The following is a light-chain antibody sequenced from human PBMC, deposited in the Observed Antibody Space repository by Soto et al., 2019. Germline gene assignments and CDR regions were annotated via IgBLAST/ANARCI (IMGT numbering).Light chain of an antibody. V-gene: IGLV2-14*01. Sequence: QSALTQPASVSGSPGQSITISCTGTSDDIGGYNYVSWYQQHPGKAPQLMIYEVSDRPSGVSNRFSGSKSDNTASLTISGLQAEDEAYYYCSSYTTSSTMIFGGGTKLTVL. CDR2: EVS. CDR3: SSYTTSSTMI. CDR1: SDDIGGYNY. J-gene: IGLJ2*01.